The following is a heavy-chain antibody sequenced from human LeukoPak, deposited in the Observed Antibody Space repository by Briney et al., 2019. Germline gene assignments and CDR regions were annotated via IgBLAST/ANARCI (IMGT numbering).Heavy chain of an antibody. V-gene: IGHV1-8*01. J-gene: IGHJ6*03. Sequence: GASVKVSCKASGYTFTSYDINWVRQATGQGLEWMGWMNPNSGNTGYAQKFQGRVTMTRNTSISTAYMELSSLRSEDTAVYYCARAGLGYCSSTSCHMGSYYYYYMDVWGKGTTVTVSS. CDR1: GYTFTSYD. CDR3: ARAGLGYCSSTSCHMGSYYYYYMDV. D-gene: IGHD2-2*01. CDR2: MNPNSGNT.